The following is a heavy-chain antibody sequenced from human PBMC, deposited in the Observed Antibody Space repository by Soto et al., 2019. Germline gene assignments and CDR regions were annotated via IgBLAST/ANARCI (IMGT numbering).Heavy chain of an antibody. V-gene: IGHV1-18*01. CDR1: GYTFTSYG. J-gene: IGHJ6*02. D-gene: IGHD3-22*01. CDR2: ISAYNGNT. CDR3: ARSGYDSSGYYRPVYYYGMDV. Sequence: QVQLVQSGAEVKKPGASVKVSCKASGYTFTSYGISWVRQAPGQGLEWMGWISAYNGNTNYAQKLQGRVTMTTDTSTSTAYMELRSLRSDDTAVYYCARSGYDSSGYYRPVYYYGMDVWGQGTTVTVSS.